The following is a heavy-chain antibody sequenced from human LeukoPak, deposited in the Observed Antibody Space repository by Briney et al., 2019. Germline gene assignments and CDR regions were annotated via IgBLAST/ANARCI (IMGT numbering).Heavy chain of an antibody. CDR2: LYSGGGA. CDR1: GFSVNTNY. J-gene: IGHJ2*01. Sequence: GGSLRLSCAASGFSVNTNYMTWVRQAPGKGLEWVSVLYSGGGAYYADSVKDRFTISRDYSQNTLLLQMNSLRAEDTALYYCARGPYDSSGYYFTLWGRGTLVTVSS. D-gene: IGHD3-22*01. V-gene: IGHV3-66*01. CDR3: ARGPYDSSGYYFTL.